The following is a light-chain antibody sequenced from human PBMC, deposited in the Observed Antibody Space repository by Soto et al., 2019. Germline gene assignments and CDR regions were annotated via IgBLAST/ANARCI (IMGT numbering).Light chain of an antibody. CDR2: GAY. V-gene: IGKV1-17*03. CDR1: QGIHKY. CDR3: LQQNFYPPT. J-gene: IGKJ5*01. Sequence: DIQMTQSPSAMSASVGDRVTITCRASQGIHKYLAWFQQKPGKVPKRLIYGAYSLQSGVPSRFRGSGSGTEFTLPISRLQPEDFATYYCLQQNFYPPTFGQGTRLE.